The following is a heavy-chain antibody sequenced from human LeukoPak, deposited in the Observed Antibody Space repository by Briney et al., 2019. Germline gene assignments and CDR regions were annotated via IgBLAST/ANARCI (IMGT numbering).Heavy chain of an antibody. CDR3: ARDVSAANSEFFDY. V-gene: IGHV1-18*01. CDR1: GYTFTSYG. D-gene: IGHD4-23*01. J-gene: IGHJ4*02. Sequence: ASVKVSCKASGYTFTSYGISWVRQAPGQGLEWMGWISTYNGNTNYAQKLQGRVTMTTDTSTSTAYMDLRSLRSDDTAVYYCARDVSAANSEFFDYWGQGTLVTVSS. CDR2: ISTYNGNT.